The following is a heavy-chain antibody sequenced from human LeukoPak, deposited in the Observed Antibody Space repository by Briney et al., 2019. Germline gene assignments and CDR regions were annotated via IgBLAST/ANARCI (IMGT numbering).Heavy chain of an antibody. CDR1: GFIFDDYA. D-gene: IGHD6-19*01. CDR3: AKDGSRGYSSTGYYMDA. CDR2: IVWDGEST. J-gene: IGHJ6*03. V-gene: IGHV3-43D*04. Sequence: GGSLRLSCAASGFIFDDYAMHWVRQAPRKGLEWVALIVWDGESTYYAASVRGRFIISRDNSDNSLYLQMNNLKAEDTAIYYCAKDGSRGYSSTGYYMDAWGKGTTVIVSS.